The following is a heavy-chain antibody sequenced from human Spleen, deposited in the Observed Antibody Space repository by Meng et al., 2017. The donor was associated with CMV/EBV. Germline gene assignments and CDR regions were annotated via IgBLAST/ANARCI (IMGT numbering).Heavy chain of an antibody. J-gene: IGHJ5*02. CDR1: GFTFSDYY. Sequence: GGSLRLSCAASGFTFSDYYMSWIRQAPGKGLEWVSYISSSGSTIHYADSVKGRFTISRDNAKNSLYLQMNSLRAEDTAVYYCARAEYDFWSGYYNWLDPWGQGTLVTVSS. CDR2: ISSSGSTI. D-gene: IGHD3-3*01. V-gene: IGHV3-11*04. CDR3: ARAEYDFWSGYYNWLDP.